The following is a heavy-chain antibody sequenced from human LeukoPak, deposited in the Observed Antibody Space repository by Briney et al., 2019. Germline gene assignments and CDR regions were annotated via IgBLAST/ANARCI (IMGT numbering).Heavy chain of an antibody. V-gene: IGHV3-23*01. CDR2: ISGSGGST. D-gene: IGHD3-22*01. CDR3: AKVRTLSIYEPHVGGYLVH. Sequence: TGGSLRLSCAASGFTFSSYAMSWVRQTPGKGLEWVSAISGSGGSTYYADSVKGRFTISRDNSKDTLYLQMNSLRVEDTAVYYCAKVRTLSIYEPHVGGYLVHWGQGTLVTVSS. J-gene: IGHJ4*02. CDR1: GFTFSSYA.